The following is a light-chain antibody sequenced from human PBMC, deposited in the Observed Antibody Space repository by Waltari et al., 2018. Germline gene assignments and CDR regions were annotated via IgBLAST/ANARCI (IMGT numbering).Light chain of an antibody. CDR2: AVN. J-gene: IGLJ3*02. CDR1: SNDVGYYDY. V-gene: IGLV2-11*01. Sequence: QSALTQPRSVSGSPGQSVTISCTGSSNDVGYYDYVSWYHQHEGKAPKIIISAVNKRSVGVPGRFSGSKSANAASLTSSGLQAEDEADYYCCSDAGSDTRWVFGGGTKLTVL. CDR3: CSDAGSDTRWV.